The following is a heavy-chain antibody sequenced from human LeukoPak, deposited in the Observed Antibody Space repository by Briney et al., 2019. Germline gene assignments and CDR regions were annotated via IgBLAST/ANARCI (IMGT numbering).Heavy chain of an antibody. J-gene: IGHJ3*02. CDR3: ATGVIVGATVDAFDI. Sequence: ASVKVSCKVSGYTLTELSMHWVRQAPGKGLEWMGGFDPEDGETIYAQKFQGRVTMTEDTSTDTAYMELSSLRSEDTAVYYCATGVIVGATVDAFDIWGQGTMVTVSS. CDR1: GYTLTELS. CDR2: FDPEDGET. V-gene: IGHV1-24*01. D-gene: IGHD1-26*01.